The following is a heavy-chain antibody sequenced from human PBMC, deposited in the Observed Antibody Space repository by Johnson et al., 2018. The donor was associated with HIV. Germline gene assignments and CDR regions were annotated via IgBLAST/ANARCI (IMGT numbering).Heavy chain of an antibody. D-gene: IGHD6-19*01. CDR1: GFIFSSYW. J-gene: IGHJ3*02. CDR2: INSDGSST. V-gene: IGHV3-74*02. Sequence: AQLVESGGGLVQPGGSLRLSCAASGFIFSSYWMHWVRQAPGKGLVWVSRINSDGSSTSYADSVKGRFTISRDNAKNTLYLQMKRLRAEDTAVYYCASLEPVAVTGVAFDIWGQGTMVTVSS. CDR3: ASLEPVAVTGVAFDI.